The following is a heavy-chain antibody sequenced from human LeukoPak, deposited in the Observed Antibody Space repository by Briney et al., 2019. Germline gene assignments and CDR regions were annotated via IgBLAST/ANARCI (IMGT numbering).Heavy chain of an antibody. CDR1: GFXFSSYW. V-gene: IGHV3-74*01. J-gene: IGHJ4*02. D-gene: IGHD3-10*01. CDR3: ARVRGVDFEY. Sequence: GGSLRLSCAASGFXFSSYWIHWVRQAPGKGLVWVSRINTDGSSTSYADSVKGRFTISRDNAKNTVYLQMNSLRAEDTAVYYCARVRGVDFEYWGQGTLVTVSS. CDR2: INTDGSST.